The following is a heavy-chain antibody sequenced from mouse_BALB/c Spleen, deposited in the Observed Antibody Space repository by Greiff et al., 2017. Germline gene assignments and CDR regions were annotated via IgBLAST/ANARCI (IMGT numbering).Heavy chain of an antibody. CDR3: ARASGY. J-gene: IGHJ3*01. D-gene: IGHD3-1*01. Sequence: VQLVESGGGLVKPGGSLKLSCAASGFTFSDYYMYWVRQTPEKRLEWVATISDGGSYTYYPDSVKGRFTISRDNAKNNLYLQMSSLKSEETAMYYCARASGYWGQGTLVTVSA. V-gene: IGHV5-4*02. CDR1: GFTFSDYY. CDR2: ISDGGSYT.